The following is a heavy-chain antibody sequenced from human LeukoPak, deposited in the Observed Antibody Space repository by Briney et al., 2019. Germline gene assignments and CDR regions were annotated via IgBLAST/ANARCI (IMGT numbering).Heavy chain of an antibody. CDR1: GGSISTYY. CDR2: VYYSGRT. CDR3: AKHYMGSSYNRAVDY. V-gene: IGHV4-59*08. D-gene: IGHD3-10*01. Sequence: SETLSLTCTVSGGSISTYYWNWIRQPPGKGLEWIGYVYYSGRTNYNPSLKSRVTISVDTSKNQFSLKLSSVTAADTAVYYCAKHYMGSSYNRAVDYWGQGTLVTVSS. J-gene: IGHJ4*02.